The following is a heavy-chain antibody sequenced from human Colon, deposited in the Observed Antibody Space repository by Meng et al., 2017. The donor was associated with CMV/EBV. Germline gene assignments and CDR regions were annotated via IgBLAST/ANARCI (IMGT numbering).Heavy chain of an antibody. Sequence: GGSLRLSCAASGFSFSSYAMTWVRQAPGKGLEWVSAISGSGDRTVYAESVEGRFSVSRDNSKNTLYPQMNSLRADDTAIYYCAKKGGLTNTAMATYYYYALDVWGQGTTVTVSS. CDR3: AKKGGLTNTAMATYYYYALDV. V-gene: IGHV3-23*01. CDR1: GFSFSSYA. J-gene: IGHJ6*02. CDR2: ISGSGDRT. D-gene: IGHD5-18*01.